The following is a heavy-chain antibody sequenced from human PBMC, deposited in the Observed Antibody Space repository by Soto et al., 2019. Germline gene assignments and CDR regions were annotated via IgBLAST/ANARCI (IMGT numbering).Heavy chain of an antibody. D-gene: IGHD6-13*01. CDR3: ARPGTRLRGSSSWYPGGGKGMDV. CDR2: IDPRDSYT. Sequence: PEESLKISCKGSGYSFTSYWISWVRQMPGKGLEWMGRIDPRDSYTNYSPSFQGHVTISADKTISTAYLQWSSLKASDTAMYYCARPGTRLRGSSSWYPGGGKGMDVWGRGTTVTVSS. V-gene: IGHV5-10-1*01. CDR1: GYSFTSYW. J-gene: IGHJ6*02.